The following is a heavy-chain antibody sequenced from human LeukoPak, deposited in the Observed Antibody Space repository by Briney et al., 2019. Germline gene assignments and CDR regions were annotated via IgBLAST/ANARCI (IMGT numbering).Heavy chain of an antibody. V-gene: IGHV3-30*18. Sequence: PGGSLRLSCAASGFTFSSYGMHWVRQAPGKGLEWVAVISYDGSNKYYADSVKGRFTIYRDNSKNTLYLQMNSLRAEDTAVYYCAKALPRYCSSTSCYPQLFDYWGQGTLVTVSS. CDR1: GFTFSSYG. CDR3: AKALPRYCSSTSCYPQLFDY. J-gene: IGHJ4*02. D-gene: IGHD2-2*01. CDR2: ISYDGSNK.